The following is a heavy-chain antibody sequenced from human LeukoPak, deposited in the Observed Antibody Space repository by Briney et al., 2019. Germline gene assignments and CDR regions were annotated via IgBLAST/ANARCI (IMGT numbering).Heavy chain of an antibody. D-gene: IGHD3-16*01. CDR1: GFSFSTYR. CDR3: ATDRKGETWDHRFNY. Sequence: GGSLRLSCAGSGFSFSTYRMHWVRQAPGKGLEYVASIRGNGGSTYYAGSVKGRFTISRDNSKSSLYLQMNSLRAEDTAIYYCATDRKGETWDHRFNYGGQGTLVPVSS. V-gene: IGHV3-64*02. CDR2: IRGNGGST. J-gene: IGHJ4*02.